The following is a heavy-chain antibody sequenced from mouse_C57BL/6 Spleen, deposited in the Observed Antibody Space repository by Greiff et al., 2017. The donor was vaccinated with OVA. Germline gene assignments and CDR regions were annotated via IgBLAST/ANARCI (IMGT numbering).Heavy chain of an antibody. CDR3: AREGTARGFAY. D-gene: IGHD3-1*01. V-gene: IGHV3-6*01. J-gene: IGHJ3*01. Sequence: EVQLQQSGPGLVKPSQSLSLTCSVTGYSITSGYYWNWIRQFPGNKLEWMGYISYDGSNNYNPSLKNRISITRDTSKNQFFLKLNSVTTEDTATYYCAREGTARGFAYWGQGTLVTVSA. CDR2: ISYDGSN. CDR1: GYSITSGYY.